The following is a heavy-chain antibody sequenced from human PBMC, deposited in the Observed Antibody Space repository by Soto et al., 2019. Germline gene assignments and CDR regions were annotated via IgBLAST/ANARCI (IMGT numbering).Heavy chain of an antibody. J-gene: IGHJ4*02. Sequence: SETLSLTCAVYGESFSGYIWTWIRQPPGKGLEWIGYIYHSGSTYYNPSLKSRVTISVDRSKNQFSLKLSSVTAADTAVYYCARENNVLPGGYFDYWGQGTLVTVLL. CDR2: IYHSGST. CDR3: ARENNVLPGGYFDY. V-gene: IGHV4-30-2*01. CDR1: GESFSGYI. D-gene: IGHD3-10*01.